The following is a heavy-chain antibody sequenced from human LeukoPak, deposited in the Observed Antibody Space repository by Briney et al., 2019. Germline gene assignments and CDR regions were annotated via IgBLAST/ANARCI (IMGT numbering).Heavy chain of an antibody. Sequence: SQTLSLTCTVSGGSISSSFYYWSWIRQRPGKGLEWVGYIHHSGTTFYSPSLKSRATISMDRSNNEFSLRLSAVTDADTAVYFCARYCSSTKCPFDYWGQGTLVTVSS. J-gene: IGHJ4*02. V-gene: IGHV4-31*03. CDR1: GGSISSSFYY. D-gene: IGHD2-2*01. CDR3: ARYCSSTKCPFDY. CDR2: IHHSGTT.